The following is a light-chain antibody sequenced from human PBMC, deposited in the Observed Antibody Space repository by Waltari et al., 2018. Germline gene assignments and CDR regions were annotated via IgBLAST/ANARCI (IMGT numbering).Light chain of an antibody. CDR1: QSVSSY. CDR2: DAS. J-gene: IGKJ5*01. V-gene: IGKV3-11*01. CDR3: QQRSNWPIT. Sequence: EIVLTQSPATLSLSPGERATLPCRASQSVSSYLAWYQQKPGRAPRLLIYDASSRATGIPARFSGSGSGTDFTLTISSLEPEDFAVYYGQQRSNWPITFGQGTRLEIK.